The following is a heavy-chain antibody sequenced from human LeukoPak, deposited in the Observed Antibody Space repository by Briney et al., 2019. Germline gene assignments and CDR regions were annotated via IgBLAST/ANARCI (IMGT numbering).Heavy chain of an antibody. V-gene: IGHV4-4*02. Sequence: SETLSLTCAVSGGSISSSNWWSWVRQPPGKGLEWIGEIYHSGSTNYNPSLKSRVTISVDRSKNQFSLKLSSVTAADTAVYYCARGSILRYFDGDLFDAFDIWGQGTMVTVSS. CDR2: IYHSGST. J-gene: IGHJ3*02. D-gene: IGHD3-9*01. CDR3: ARGSILRYFDGDLFDAFDI. CDR1: GGSISSSNW.